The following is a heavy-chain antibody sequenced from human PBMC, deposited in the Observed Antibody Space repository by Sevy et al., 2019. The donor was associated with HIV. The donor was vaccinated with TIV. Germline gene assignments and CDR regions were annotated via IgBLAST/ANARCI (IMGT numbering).Heavy chain of an antibody. CDR3: AKDASSSWTGGTFQH. V-gene: IGHV3-23*01. CDR2: ISGSGGST. D-gene: IGHD6-13*01. J-gene: IGHJ1*01. Sequence: GGSLRLSCAASGFIFSGYVMSWVRQAPGKGLEWVSTISGSGGSTYYADSVKGRFAISRDNSKNTLDLEMNSLRVEDTAVYYCAKDASSSWTGGTFQHWGQSTLVTVSS. CDR1: GFIFSGYV.